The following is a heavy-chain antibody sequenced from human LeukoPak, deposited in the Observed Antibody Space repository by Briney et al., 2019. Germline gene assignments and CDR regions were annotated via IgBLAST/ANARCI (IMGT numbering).Heavy chain of an antibody. J-gene: IGHJ4*02. CDR1: GFTFSSYG. CDR3: AKGRQWLVREIFDY. D-gene: IGHD6-19*01. Sequence: GGSLRLSCAASGFTFSSYGMHWVRQAPGKGLEWVAFIRYDGSNKYYADSVKGRFTISRDNSKNTLYLQMNSLRAEDTAVYYCAKGRQWLVREIFDYWGQGTLVTVSS. CDR2: IRYDGSNK. V-gene: IGHV3-30*02.